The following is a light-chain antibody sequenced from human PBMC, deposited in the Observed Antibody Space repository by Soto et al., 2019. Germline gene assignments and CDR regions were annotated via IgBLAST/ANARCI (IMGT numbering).Light chain of an antibody. V-gene: IGKV3-11*01. CDR3: QQRSNWIT. Sequence: EVVLTQSASALSLSTGERATLSCRASQSVSSYLAWYQQKPGQAPRLLIYDASNRATGIPARFSGSGSGTDFTLTISRLAPEDFAVYCCQQRSNWITFGQGTRLEIK. J-gene: IGKJ5*01. CDR1: QSVSSY. CDR2: DAS.